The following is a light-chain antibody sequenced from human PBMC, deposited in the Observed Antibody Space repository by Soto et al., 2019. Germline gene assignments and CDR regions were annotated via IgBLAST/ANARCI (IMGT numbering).Light chain of an antibody. Sequence: EVVLTQSPVTLSLSPGERATLSCRASQSVSSTYLAWYQQKPGQAPRLLIYGASSRATGIPDRFSGSGSGTDFTLMISRLEPEDFAVYYCQQYGISPRTFGQGTKVDIK. CDR1: QSVSSTY. V-gene: IGKV3-20*01. J-gene: IGKJ1*01. CDR2: GAS. CDR3: QQYGISPRT.